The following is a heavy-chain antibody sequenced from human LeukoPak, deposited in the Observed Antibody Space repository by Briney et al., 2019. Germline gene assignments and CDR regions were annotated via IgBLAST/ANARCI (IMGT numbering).Heavy chain of an antibody. D-gene: IGHD1-26*01. CDR2: ISASGSST. Sequence: PGGSLRLSCAASGFTFSNYPMSWVCQVPGKGLEWVSSISASGSSTFYADSVKDRFTISRDNSKNTLFVQMNSLRQEDTAMYYCAKGEESPHWGQGTLVTVSS. CDR1: GFTFSNYP. CDR3: AKGEESPH. V-gene: IGHV3-23*01. J-gene: IGHJ4*02.